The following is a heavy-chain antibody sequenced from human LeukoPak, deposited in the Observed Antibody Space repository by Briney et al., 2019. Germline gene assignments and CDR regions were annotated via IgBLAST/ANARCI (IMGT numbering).Heavy chain of an antibody. CDR2: INWNGGSR. Sequence: GGSLRLSCAASGFTFSSYVMSWVRQAPGKGLEWVSGINWNGGSRGYADSVKGRFTISRDNAKNSLYLQMNSLRAEDTALYYCARAVTTVTEYYYYYMDVWGKGTTVTVSS. V-gene: IGHV3-20*04. J-gene: IGHJ6*03. CDR1: GFTFSSYV. CDR3: ARAVTTVTEYYYYYMDV. D-gene: IGHD4-11*01.